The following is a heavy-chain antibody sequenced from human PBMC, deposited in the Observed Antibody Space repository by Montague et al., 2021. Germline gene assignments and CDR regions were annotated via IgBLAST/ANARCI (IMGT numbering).Heavy chain of an antibody. J-gene: IGHJ4*02. Sequence: QSVAEVKKPGESLKISCKGSGYSFTSYWIGWVRQMPGKGLEWMGSIYPDDSGTRYSPSFQGQVTISADKSISTAYLQWSSLKASDTAIYYCARSHGRQLYFDYWDQGTLVTVSS. D-gene: IGHD5-18*01. CDR3: ARSHGRQLYFDY. CDR2: IYPDDSGT. V-gene: IGHV5-51*01. CDR1: GYSFTSYW.